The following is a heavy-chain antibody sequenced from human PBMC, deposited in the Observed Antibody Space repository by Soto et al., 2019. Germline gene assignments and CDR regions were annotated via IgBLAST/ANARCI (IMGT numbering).Heavy chain of an antibody. Sequence: QVQLQESGPGLVKPSQTLSLTCTVSGGSISSGDYYWSWIRQPPGKGLEWIGYIYYSGSTYYNPSLKSRVTISVDTSKNQFSLKLRSVTAADTAVYYCARDGPHPDYYYYYGMDVWGQGTTVTVSS. CDR2: IYYSGST. CDR1: GGSISSGDYY. CDR3: ARDGPHPDYYYYYGMDV. V-gene: IGHV4-30-4*01. J-gene: IGHJ6*02.